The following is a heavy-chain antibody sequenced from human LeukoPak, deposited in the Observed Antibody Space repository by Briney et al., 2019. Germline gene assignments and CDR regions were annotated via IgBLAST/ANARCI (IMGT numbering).Heavy chain of an antibody. D-gene: IGHD6-19*01. J-gene: IGHJ4*02. CDR3: AREGAVAGSPGGFFDY. CDR1: GYTFTSYY. Sequence: ASVKVSCKASGYTFTSYYMHWVRQAPGQGLEWMGIINPSGGSTSYAQKFQGRVTMTRDTSTSTVYMELSSLRSEDMAVYYCAREGAVAGSPGGFFDYWGQGTLVTVSS. CDR2: INPSGGST. V-gene: IGHV1-46*01.